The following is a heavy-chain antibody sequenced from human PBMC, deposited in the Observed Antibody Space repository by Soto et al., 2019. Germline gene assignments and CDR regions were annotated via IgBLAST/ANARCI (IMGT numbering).Heavy chain of an antibody. J-gene: IGHJ6*02. CDR2: IYYSGST. CDR3: ARAIVVVPAAALYGMDV. CDR1: GGSISSYY. D-gene: IGHD2-2*01. V-gene: IGHV4-59*08. Sequence: QAQLQESGPGLVKPSETLSLTCTVSGGSISSYYWSWIRQPPGKGLEWIGYIYYSGSTNYNPSLKSRVTISVDTSKNQFSLKLSSVTAADTAVYYCARAIVVVPAAALYGMDVWGQGTTVTVSS.